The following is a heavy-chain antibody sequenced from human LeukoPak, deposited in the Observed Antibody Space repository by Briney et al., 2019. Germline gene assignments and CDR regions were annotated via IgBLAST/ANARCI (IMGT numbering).Heavy chain of an antibody. CDR3: AISPGGYDSSGYYVYWYFDY. Sequence: PSETLSLTCTVSGGSISSYYWSWLRQPPGKGLEWIGYIYYSGSTNYNPSLKSRVTISVDTSKNQFSLKLSSVTAADTAVYYCAISPGGYDSSGYYVYWYFDYWGQGTLVTVSS. V-gene: IGHV4-59*01. D-gene: IGHD3-22*01. J-gene: IGHJ4*02. CDR2: IYYSGST. CDR1: GGSISSYY.